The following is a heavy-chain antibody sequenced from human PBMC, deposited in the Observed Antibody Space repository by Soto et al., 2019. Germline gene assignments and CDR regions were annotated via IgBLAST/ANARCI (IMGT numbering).Heavy chain of an antibody. Sequence: PSETLSLTCAVYGGSFSGYYWSWIRQPPGKGLEWIGEINHSGSTNYNPSLKSRVTISVDTSKNQFSLKLSSVTAADTAVYYCARAGVAAAGISDWLYPWGKGNRNSGSS. V-gene: IGHV4-34*01. D-gene: IGHD6-13*01. CDR2: INHSGST. CDR1: GGSFSGYY. J-gene: IGHJ5*02. CDR3: ARAGVAAAGISDWLYP.